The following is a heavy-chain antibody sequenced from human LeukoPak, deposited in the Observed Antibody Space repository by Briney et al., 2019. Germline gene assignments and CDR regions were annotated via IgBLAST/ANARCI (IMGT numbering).Heavy chain of an antibody. CDR2: ISSTSSYI. D-gene: IGHD6-19*01. V-gene: IGHV3-21*01. Sequence: GGSLRLSCAASGFTFSNYNFYWVRQAPGKGLEWVSSISSTSSYIYYADSMKGRFTISRDNAKNSLYLQMNSLRAEDTAVYYCARGWGAVAVRLDYWGQGTLVTVSS. CDR3: ARGWGAVAVRLDY. J-gene: IGHJ4*02. CDR1: GFTFSNYN.